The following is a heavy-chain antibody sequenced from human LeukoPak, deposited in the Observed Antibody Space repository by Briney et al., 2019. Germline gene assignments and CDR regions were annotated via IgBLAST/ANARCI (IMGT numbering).Heavy chain of an antibody. CDR1: GFTFSSYS. CDR2: ISGSSSYI. CDR3: ARAVWDSSGHLFDY. D-gene: IGHD3-22*01. J-gene: IGHJ4*02. Sequence: GGSLRLSCAASGFTFSSYSMNWGRQAPGKGLEWVSSISGSSSYIYYADSVKGRFTISRDNAKNSLYLQMNSLRAEDTTVYYCARAVWDSSGHLFDYWGQGTLVTVSS. V-gene: IGHV3-21*01.